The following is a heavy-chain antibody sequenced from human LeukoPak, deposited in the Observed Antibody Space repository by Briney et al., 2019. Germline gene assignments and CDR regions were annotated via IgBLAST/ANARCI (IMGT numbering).Heavy chain of an antibody. CDR1: GGSVSSYY. V-gene: IGHV4-59*02. CDR3: ACSPANAFDT. CDR2: IYYSGRT. D-gene: IGHD2-2*01. J-gene: IGHJ5*02. Sequence: SETLSLTCTVAGGSVSSYYWSWIRQPPRKGLEWIGYIYYSGRTNYNTSSKSGVTISVDTSKNKFSFKLSSVTAADTAVYYCACSPANAFDTWGQGTLVTVSS.